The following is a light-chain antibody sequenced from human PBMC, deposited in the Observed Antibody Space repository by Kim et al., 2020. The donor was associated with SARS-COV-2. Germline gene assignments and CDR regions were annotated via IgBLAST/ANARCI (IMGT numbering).Light chain of an antibody. J-gene: IGLJ2*01. Sequence: SSELTQDPVVSVAVGQTVKITCQGDSLRRYYASWYQQKPGQAPVLVIYGRNNRPSGIPDRLSGSTSGNTASLIITGAQAEDEADYYCKSRDSSENVLFGGGTKLTVL. V-gene: IGLV3-19*01. CDR2: GRN. CDR1: SLRRYY. CDR3: KSRDSSENVL.